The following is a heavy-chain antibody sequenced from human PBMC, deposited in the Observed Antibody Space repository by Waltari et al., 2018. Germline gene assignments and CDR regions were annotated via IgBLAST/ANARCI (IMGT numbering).Heavy chain of an antibody. CDR3: ARTPVLLWFGELLNTPHYYYYGMDV. V-gene: IGHV2-70*01. CDR1: GFSLSTSGMC. CDR2: IDWDDDK. D-gene: IGHD3-10*01. J-gene: IGHJ6*02. Sequence: QVTLRESGPALVKPTQTLTLTGTFPGFSLSTSGMCVSWIRQPPGNALEGLALIDWDDDKYYSTSLKTRLTISKDTSKNQVVLTMTNMDPVDTATYYCARTPVLLWFGELLNTPHYYYYGMDVWGQGTTVTVSS.